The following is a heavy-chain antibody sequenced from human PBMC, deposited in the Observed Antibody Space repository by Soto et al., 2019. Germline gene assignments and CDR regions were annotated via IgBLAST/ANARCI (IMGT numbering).Heavy chain of an antibody. CDR2: IYYSVST. CDR1: GGSISSGDYY. Sequence: QVQLQESGPGLVKPSQTLSLTCTVSGGSISSGDYYWSWIRQPPWKGLEWIGYIYYSVSTYCNPSLKSRVTISVDTAKNQFSLKLSSVTAADTAVYYCAPDSSGRAFDIWGQGTMVTVSS. V-gene: IGHV4-30-4*01. CDR3: APDSSGRAFDI. J-gene: IGHJ3*02. D-gene: IGHD6-19*01.